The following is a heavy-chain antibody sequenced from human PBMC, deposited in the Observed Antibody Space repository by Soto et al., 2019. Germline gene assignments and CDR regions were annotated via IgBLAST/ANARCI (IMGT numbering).Heavy chain of an antibody. CDR2: ISNSGGST. CDR1: GFTLSSYF. J-gene: IGHJ5*02. D-gene: IGHD1-1*01. V-gene: IGHV3-23*01. Sequence: EVQLLESGGGMVQPGGSLRLSCVASGFTLSSYFMTWVRQAPGKGLEWVSAISNSGGSTYYADSVKGRFTISRDNSHNTLYLQMNNLRAEDTARYYYAKDLEKWLVQLGGLDTWGQGAQVTVSS. CDR3: AKDLEKWLVQLGGLDT.